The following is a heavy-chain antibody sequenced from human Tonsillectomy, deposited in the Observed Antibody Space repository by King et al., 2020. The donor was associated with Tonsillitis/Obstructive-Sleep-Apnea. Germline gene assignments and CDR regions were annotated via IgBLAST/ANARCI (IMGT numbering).Heavy chain of an antibody. J-gene: IGHJ6*03. Sequence: VQLVESGGGLVQPGGSLRLSCAASGFTFSDHYMDWVRQAPGKGLEWVGRSRDKANSYTTEYAASVKGRFTISRDDSKNSRYLQMNSLKTEDTAVYYCARGAVVPAAPYHYYYYMDVWGKGTTVTVSS. CDR1: GFTFSDHY. CDR2: SRDKANSYTT. CDR3: ARGAVVPAAPYHYYYYMDV. D-gene: IGHD2-2*01. V-gene: IGHV3-72*01.